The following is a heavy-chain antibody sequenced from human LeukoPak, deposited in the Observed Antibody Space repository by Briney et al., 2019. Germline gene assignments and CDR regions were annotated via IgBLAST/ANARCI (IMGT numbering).Heavy chain of an antibody. J-gene: IGHJ6*03. CDR3: ARRRGDMTTIPDYHYYYMDV. Sequence: SETLSLTCTVSGASISTYSWSWIRQPPGKGLEWIGYIYLNGDTDIHPSLKSRGTISRDMSKDQFSLKLSSVTAADTAVYYCARRRGDMTTIPDYHYYYMDVWGKGTTVTVSS. V-gene: IGHV4-4*09. CDR1: GASISTYS. CDR2: IYLNGDT. D-gene: IGHD5-24*01.